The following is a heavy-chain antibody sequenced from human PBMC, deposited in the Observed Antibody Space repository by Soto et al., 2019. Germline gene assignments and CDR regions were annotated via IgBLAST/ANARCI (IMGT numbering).Heavy chain of an antibody. D-gene: IGHD2-2*01. CDR2: IYYSGST. J-gene: IGHJ4*02. CDR3: ARLIHCKTTSCYFDY. Sequence: SETLSLTCTVSGGSISSGDYYWSWIRQPPGKGLEWIGYIYYSGSTYYNPSLKSRVTISVDTSKNQFSLKLSSVTAADTAVFYCARLIHCKTTSCYFDYWGQGTLVTVS. CDR1: GGSISSGDYY. V-gene: IGHV4-30-4*01.